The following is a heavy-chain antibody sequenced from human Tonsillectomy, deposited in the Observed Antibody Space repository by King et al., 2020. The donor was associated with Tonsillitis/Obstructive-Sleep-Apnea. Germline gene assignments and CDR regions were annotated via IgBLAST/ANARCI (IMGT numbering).Heavy chain of an antibody. D-gene: IGHD3-22*01. CDR1: GGSISSSSYY. CDR2: IYYSGST. CDR3: ARSYYDSSGWVRGGGFDY. Sequence: MQLQESGPGLVKPSETLSLTCTVSGGSISSSSYYWGWIRQPPGKGLEWIGSIYYSGSTYYNPSLKSRVTISVDTSKNQFSLKLSSVTAADTAVYYGARSYYDSSGWVRGGGFDYWGQGTLVTVSS. V-gene: IGHV4-39*01. J-gene: IGHJ4*02.